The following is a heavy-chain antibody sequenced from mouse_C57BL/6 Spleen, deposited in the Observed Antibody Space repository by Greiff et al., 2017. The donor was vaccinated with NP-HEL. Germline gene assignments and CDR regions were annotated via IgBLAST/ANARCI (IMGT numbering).Heavy chain of an antibody. V-gene: IGHV1-72*01. J-gene: IGHJ4*01. CDR1: GYTFTSYC. D-gene: IGHD2-4*01. Sequence: QVQLLQPGAELVKPGASVKLSCKASGYTFTSYCMPWVQQTPGRGLEWIGRIDPYSGGTKYHEQFKSKATLTVDKPSSTAYLQLSSLTTEDSAVDNCARGGENDYVVGAMDYWGQGTSVTVSS. CDR3: ARGGENDYVVGAMDY. CDR2: IDPYSGGT.